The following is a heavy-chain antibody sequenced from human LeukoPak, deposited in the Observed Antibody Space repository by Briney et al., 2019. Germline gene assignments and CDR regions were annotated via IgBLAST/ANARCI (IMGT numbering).Heavy chain of an antibody. V-gene: IGHV4-34*01. J-gene: IGHJ4*02. CDR3: ARHVREGFFDY. Sequence: SETLSLTCAVYGGSFSGYYWSWIRQPPGKGLEWIGEINHSGSTNYNPSLKSRVTISVDTSKNQFSLKLSSVTAVDTAVYYCARHVREGFFDYWGQGTLVTASS. CDR2: INHSGST. D-gene: IGHD1-26*01. CDR1: GGSFSGYY.